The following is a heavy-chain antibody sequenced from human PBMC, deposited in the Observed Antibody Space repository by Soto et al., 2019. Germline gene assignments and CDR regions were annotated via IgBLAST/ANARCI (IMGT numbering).Heavy chain of an antibody. Sequence: RGSLRLSCAASGFTFSNAWMSWVRQAPGKGLEWVGRIKSKTDGGTTDYAAPVKGRFTISRDDSKNTLYLQMNSLKTKETAVYNCTTDYDFWSGYYPGRIYCMDVWGQGPSLTVS. V-gene: IGHV3-15*01. CDR2: IKSKTDGGTT. CDR1: GFTFSNAW. D-gene: IGHD3-3*01. CDR3: TTDYDFWSGYYPGRIYCMDV. J-gene: IGHJ6*02.